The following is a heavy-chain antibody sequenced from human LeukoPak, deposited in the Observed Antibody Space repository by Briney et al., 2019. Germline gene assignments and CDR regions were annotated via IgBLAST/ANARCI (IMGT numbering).Heavy chain of an antibody. CDR2: MYHGGTP. CDR1: GFTFDDYG. CDR3: VRDDYNNYGDA. V-gene: IGHV4-38-2*02. J-gene: IGHJ4*02. D-gene: IGHD4-11*01. Sequence: PGGSLRLSCAASGFTFDDYGMSWVRQAPGKGLEWIGSMYHGGTPNYNPSLKSRVTISLDTSKNQFSLKLSSVTAADTAVYYCVRDDYNNYGDARGQGILVTVSS.